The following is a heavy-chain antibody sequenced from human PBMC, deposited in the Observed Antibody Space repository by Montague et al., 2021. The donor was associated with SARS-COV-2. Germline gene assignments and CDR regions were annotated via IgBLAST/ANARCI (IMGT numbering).Heavy chain of an antibody. CDR1: GFTFSSYW. J-gene: IGHJ6*02. V-gene: IGHV3-74*01. CDR2: INSDGSSI. CDR3: ARGKSPGIQLWFTYYYGMDV. D-gene: IGHD5-18*01. Sequence: SLRLSCAASGFTFSSYWMHWVRQAPGKGLVWVSRINSDGSSISYADSVKGRFTISRDNAKNTLYLQMNSLRAEDTAVYYCARGKSPGIQLWFTYYYGMDVWGQGTTVTVSS.